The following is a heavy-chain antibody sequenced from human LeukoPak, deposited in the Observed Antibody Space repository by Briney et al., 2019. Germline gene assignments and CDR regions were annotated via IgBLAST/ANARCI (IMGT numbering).Heavy chain of an antibody. CDR3: ARAQSYSGSNFDY. CDR2: INSDGSST. J-gene: IGHJ4*02. CDR1: GFTFSSYW. D-gene: IGHD1-26*01. V-gene: IGHV3-74*01. Sequence: GGSLRLSCAASGFTFSSYWMHWVRQAPGKGLVWVSRINSDGSSTSYADSVKGRFSISRDNAKNTLYLQMNSLRAEDTAVYYCARAQSYSGSNFDYWGQGTLVTVSS.